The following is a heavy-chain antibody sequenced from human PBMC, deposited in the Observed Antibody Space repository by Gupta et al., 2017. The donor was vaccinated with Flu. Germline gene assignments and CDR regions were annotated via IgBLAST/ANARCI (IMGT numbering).Heavy chain of an antibody. J-gene: IGHJ5*02. V-gene: IGHV3-33*01. CDR1: GFTFNIYG. CDR2: IWYDGSNK. CDR3: ARDKLGSSWYEIPGAIDL. Sequence: QVQLVESGGGVVQPGGSLRLSCAASGFTFNIYGMHWVRQAPGKGLEWVSNIWYDGSNKYYADSVKGRFTISRDNSKNTLYLQMDSLRAEDTALYYCARDKLGSSWYEIPGAIDLWGQGTLVTVSS. D-gene: IGHD6-13*01.